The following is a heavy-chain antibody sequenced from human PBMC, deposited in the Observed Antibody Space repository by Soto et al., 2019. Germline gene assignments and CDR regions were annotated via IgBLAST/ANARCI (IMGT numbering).Heavy chain of an antibody. D-gene: IGHD6-6*01. CDR2: ISGSGCST. Sequence: GGTLRISIAAYGVTFSSFAMSWVRQAPGKGLEWVSAISGSGCSTYYADSVKGRFTISRDNSKNTLYLQMNSLRAEDTAVYYCVILVSEYSTSTYNHALWGQVTT. CDR1: GVTFSSFA. J-gene: IGHJ6*02. V-gene: IGHV3-23*01. CDR3: VILVSEYSTSTYNHAL.